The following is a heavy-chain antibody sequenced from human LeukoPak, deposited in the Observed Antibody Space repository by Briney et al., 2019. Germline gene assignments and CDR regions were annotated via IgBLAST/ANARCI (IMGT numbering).Heavy chain of an antibody. V-gene: IGHV3-30-3*01. Sequence: KSGGSLRLSCAASGFTFSSYAMHWVRQAPGKGLEWVAVISYDGSNKYYADSVKGRFTISRDNSKNTLYLQMNSLRAEDTAVYYCAREYITMIVVVITRYFDCWGQGTLVTVSS. J-gene: IGHJ4*02. CDR3: AREYITMIVVVITRYFDC. CDR2: ISYDGSNK. D-gene: IGHD3-22*01. CDR1: GFTFSSYA.